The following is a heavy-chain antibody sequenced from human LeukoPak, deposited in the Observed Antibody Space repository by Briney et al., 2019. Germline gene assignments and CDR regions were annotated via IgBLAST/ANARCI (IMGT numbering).Heavy chain of an antibody. V-gene: IGHV3-9*01. CDR3: AKDRGSSWGGNGMDV. CDR1: GFTFDDYA. J-gene: IGHJ6*02. Sequence: PGGSLRLSCAASGFTFDDYAMHWVRQAPAKGLEWVSGISWNSGSIGYADSVKGGFTISRDNAKNSLYLQMNRLRAEDTALYYCAKDRGSSWGGNGMDVWGQGTTVTVSS. CDR2: ISWNSGSI. D-gene: IGHD6-13*01.